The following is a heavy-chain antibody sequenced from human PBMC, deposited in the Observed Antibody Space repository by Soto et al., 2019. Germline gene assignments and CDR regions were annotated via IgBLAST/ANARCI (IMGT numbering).Heavy chain of an antibody. CDR1: DGYIRSYD. CDR2: IYYSGST. CDR3: ARDGPLLGYCTNGVCYAAWQGMDV. Sequence: SAPLSLPCTVSDGYIRSYDWSWIRQPPGKGLEWIGYIYYSGSTNYNPSLKSRVTISVDTSKNQFSLKLSSVTAADTAVYYCARDGPLLGYCTNGVCYAAWQGMDVWGQGTTVTVSS. J-gene: IGHJ6*02. V-gene: IGHV4-59*01. D-gene: IGHD2-8*01.